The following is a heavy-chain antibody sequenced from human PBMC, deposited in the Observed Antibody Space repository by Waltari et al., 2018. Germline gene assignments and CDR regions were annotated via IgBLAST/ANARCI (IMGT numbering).Heavy chain of an antibody. CDR1: GGTFSSYA. CDR3: AREPYDILTGYPPYYYYYMDV. J-gene: IGHJ6*03. D-gene: IGHD3-9*01. Sequence: QVQLVQSGAEVKKPGSSVKVSCKASGGTFSSYAISWVRQAPGQGLEWMGRVIPLFGTANYAQKFQGRFTITADKSPSTAYMELSSLRSEDTAVYYCAREPYDILTGYPPYYYYYMDVWGKGTTVTISS. V-gene: IGHV1-69*13. CDR2: VIPLFGTA.